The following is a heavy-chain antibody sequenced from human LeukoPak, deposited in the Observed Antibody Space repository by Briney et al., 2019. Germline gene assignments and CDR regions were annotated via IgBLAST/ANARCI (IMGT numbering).Heavy chain of an antibody. J-gene: IGHJ4*02. D-gene: IGHD6-13*01. CDR3: AGQYSSSYYFDY. CDR2: IYSGGST. V-gene: IGHV3-53*01. Sequence: GGSLRLSCAASGFTVRTNYMSWVRQAPGKGLEWVSVIYSGGSTYYADSVKGRLTISRDNSKNTLYLQMNSLRAEDTAVYYCAGQYSSSYYFDYWGQGTLVTVSS. CDR1: GFTVRTNY.